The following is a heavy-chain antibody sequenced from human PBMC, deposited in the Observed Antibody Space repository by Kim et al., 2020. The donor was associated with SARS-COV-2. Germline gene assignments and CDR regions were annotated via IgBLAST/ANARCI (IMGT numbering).Heavy chain of an antibody. J-gene: IGHJ3*02. D-gene: IGHD6-6*01. Sequence: QGRVTMTRDTSTSTVYMELSSLRSEDTAVYYCARDARMFEYSSSGHAFDIWGQGTMVTVSS. CDR3: ARDARMFEYSSSGHAFDI. V-gene: IGHV1-46*01.